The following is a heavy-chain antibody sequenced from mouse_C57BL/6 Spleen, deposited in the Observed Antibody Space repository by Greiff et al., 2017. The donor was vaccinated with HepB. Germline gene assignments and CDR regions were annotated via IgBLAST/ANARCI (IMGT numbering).Heavy chain of an antibody. D-gene: IGHD2-4*01. CDR1: GFTFNTYA. CDR3: VREYDYDSRRSYWYFDV. CDR2: IRSKSSNYAT. V-gene: IGHV10-3*01. J-gene: IGHJ1*03. Sequence: EVQLVESGGGLVQPKGSLKLSCAASGFTFNTYAMHWVRQAPGTGLEWVARIRSKSSNYATYYADSVKDRFTISRDDSQSMLYLQMNNLKTEDTAMYYGVREYDYDSRRSYWYFDVWGTGTTVTVSS.